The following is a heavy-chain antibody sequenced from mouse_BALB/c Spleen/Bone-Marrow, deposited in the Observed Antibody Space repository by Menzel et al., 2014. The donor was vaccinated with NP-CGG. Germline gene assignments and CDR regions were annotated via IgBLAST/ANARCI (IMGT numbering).Heavy chain of an antibody. CDR1: GFTFNTCA. J-gene: IGHJ4*01. V-gene: IGHV10-1*02. Sequence: EVHLVESGGGLVQPKGSLKLSCAASGFTFNTCAMNWVRQAPGKGLEWVARIRSKSNNYATYYADSVKDRFTISRDDSQSMLYLQMNNLKTEDTAMYYCVYGYAMDYWGQGTSVTVSS. CDR2: IRSKSNNYAT. CDR3: VYGYAMDY. D-gene: IGHD2-2*01.